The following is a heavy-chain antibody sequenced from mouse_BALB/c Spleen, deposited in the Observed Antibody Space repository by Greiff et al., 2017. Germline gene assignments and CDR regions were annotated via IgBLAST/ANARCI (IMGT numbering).Heavy chain of an antibody. J-gene: IGHJ3*01. D-gene: IGHD2-2*01. Sequence: VKLEESGPGLVQPSQSLSITCTVSGFSLTSYGVHWVRQSPGKGLEWLGVIWSGGSTDYNAAFISRLSISKDNSKSQVFFKMNILQANDTAIYYCAREVTTGFAYWGQGTLVTVSA. CDR3: AREVTTGFAY. V-gene: IGHV2-2*02. CDR2: IWSGGST. CDR1: GFSLTSYG.